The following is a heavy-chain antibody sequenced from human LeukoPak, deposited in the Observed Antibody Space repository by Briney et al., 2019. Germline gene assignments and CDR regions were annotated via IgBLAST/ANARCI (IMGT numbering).Heavy chain of an antibody. V-gene: IGHV3-48*03. Sequence: GGSLRLSCAASGFTFSSYEMNWVRQAPGKGLEWVSYISSSGSSISYADSVKGRFTISRDNAKNSLNLQMNSLRAEDTAVYYCARNRLFGNLPDYWGQGTLVTVSS. J-gene: IGHJ4*02. CDR2: ISSSGSSI. CDR3: ARNRLFGNLPDY. CDR1: GFTFSSYE. D-gene: IGHD1-7*01.